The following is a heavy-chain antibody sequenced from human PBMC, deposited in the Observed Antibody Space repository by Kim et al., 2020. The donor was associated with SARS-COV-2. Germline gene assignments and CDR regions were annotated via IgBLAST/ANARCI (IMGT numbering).Heavy chain of an antibody. J-gene: IGHJ4*02. CDR1: GFTFSSYA. CDR3: AKRYGEYYGSGSYFDY. V-gene: IGHV3-23*01. D-gene: IGHD3-10*01. Sequence: GGSLRLSCAASGFTFSSYAMSWVRQAPGKGLEWVSAISGSGGSTYYADSVKGRFTISRDNSKNTLYLQMNSLRAEDTAVYYCAKRYGEYYGSGSYFDYWGQGTLVTVSS. CDR2: ISGSGGST.